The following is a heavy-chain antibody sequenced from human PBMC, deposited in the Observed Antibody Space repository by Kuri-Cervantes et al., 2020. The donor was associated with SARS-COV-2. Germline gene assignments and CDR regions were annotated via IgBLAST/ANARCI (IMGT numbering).Heavy chain of an antibody. Sequence: GRSLKISCAASGLTFSSYAMAWVRQAPGKGLEWVSDIRVSGGDTHYADSVRGRFTISRDNSKNTLYLQVNSLRAEDTAVYFCAKVNGILGSAWYGRAHFDYWGQGTLVTVSS. CDR3: AKVNGILGSAWYGRAHFDY. CDR1: GLTFSSYA. D-gene: IGHD6-19*01. V-gene: IGHV3-23*01. CDR2: IRVSGGDT. J-gene: IGHJ4*02.